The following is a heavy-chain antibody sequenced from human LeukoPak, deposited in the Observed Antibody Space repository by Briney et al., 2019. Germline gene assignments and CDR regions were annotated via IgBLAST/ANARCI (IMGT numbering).Heavy chain of an antibody. CDR1: GFTFSDLA. CDR2: MSGSGRRI. Sequence: GGSLRLSCAASGFTFSDLAMNWVRHSPGKGLEGVSGMSGSGRRIVYADSVKGRFTISRDNSKNTLFLQMTSLRVEDTGIYYCTKPGYCRGDYCYHSVWGQGTLVTVSS. CDR3: TKPGYCRGDYCYHSV. D-gene: IGHD2-15*01. J-gene: IGHJ4*02. V-gene: IGHV3-23*01.